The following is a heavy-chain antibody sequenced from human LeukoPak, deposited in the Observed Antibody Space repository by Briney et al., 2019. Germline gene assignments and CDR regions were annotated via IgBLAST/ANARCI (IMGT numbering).Heavy chain of an antibody. CDR3: VRDGRTTVTTGPYY. CDR1: GYTFTGYY. J-gene: IGHJ4*02. CDR2: INPNSGGT. D-gene: IGHD4-17*01. V-gene: IGHV1-2*02. Sequence: ASVKVSCKASGYTFTGYYMHWVRQAPGQGLEWMGWINPNSGGTNYAQKFQGRVTMTRDTSISTAYMELSRLRSDDTAVYYCVRDGRTTVTTGPYYWGQGTLVTVSS.